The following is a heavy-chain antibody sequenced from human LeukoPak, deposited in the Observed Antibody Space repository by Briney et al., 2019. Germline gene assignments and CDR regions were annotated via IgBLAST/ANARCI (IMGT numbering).Heavy chain of an antibody. J-gene: IGHJ4*02. Sequence: SETLSLTCTVSGGSTSSYYWSWIRQPPGKGLEWIGYIYYSGSTNYNPSLKSRVTISVDTSKNQFSLKLSSVTAADTAVYYCATYNTAMAGNYFDYWGQGTLVTVSS. D-gene: IGHD5-18*01. CDR2: IYYSGST. CDR3: ATYNTAMAGNYFDY. CDR1: GGSTSSYY. V-gene: IGHV4-59*01.